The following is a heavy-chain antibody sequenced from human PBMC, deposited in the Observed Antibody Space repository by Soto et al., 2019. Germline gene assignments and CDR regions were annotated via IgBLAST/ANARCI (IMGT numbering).Heavy chain of an antibody. J-gene: IGHJ4*02. Sequence: EVQLVESGGGLVQPGGSLRVSCAASGFTFSSYWMHWVRQAPGKGLVWVSRINSDGSSTSYADSEKGRFTISRDNAKNTLYLQMNSLRAEDTAIYYCARRGAVAGLHYWGQGTLDTVSS. CDR1: GFTFSSYW. CDR3: ARRGAVAGLHY. D-gene: IGHD6-19*01. CDR2: INSDGSST. V-gene: IGHV3-74*01.